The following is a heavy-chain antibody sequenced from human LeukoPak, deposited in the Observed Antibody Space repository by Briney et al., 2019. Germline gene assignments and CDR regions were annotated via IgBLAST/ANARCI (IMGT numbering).Heavy chain of an antibody. CDR2: IYYSGST. CDR1: GGSISSYY. CDR3: ARDPDGENWFDP. Sequence: SETLSLTCTVSGGSISSYYWSWIRQPPGKGLEWIGYIYYSGSTNYNPSLKSRVTISVDTSKNQFSLKLSSVTAADTAVYYCARDPDGENWFDPWGQGTLVIVSS. J-gene: IGHJ5*02. V-gene: IGHV4-59*01.